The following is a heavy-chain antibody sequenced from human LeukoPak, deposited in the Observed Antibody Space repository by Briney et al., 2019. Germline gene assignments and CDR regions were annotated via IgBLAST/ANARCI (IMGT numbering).Heavy chain of an antibody. CDR3: ARGGGSYYFDY. CDR1: GGSISSSSDY. CDR2: FYNSGST. Sequence: SETLSLTCTVSGGSISSSSDYWGWIRQPPGKGLEWIGYFYNSGSTNYNPSLKSRVTISVDTSKNQFSLKLSSVTAADTAVYYCARGGGSYYFDYWGQGTLVTVSS. D-gene: IGHD1-26*01. V-gene: IGHV4-61*05. J-gene: IGHJ4*02.